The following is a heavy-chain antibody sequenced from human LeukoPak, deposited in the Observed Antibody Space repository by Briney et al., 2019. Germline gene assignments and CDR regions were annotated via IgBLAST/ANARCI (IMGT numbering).Heavy chain of an antibody. CDR1: GFAFSRFT. CDR3: TTVHVTVTTLDYYYGMDV. V-gene: IGHV3-15*01. Sequence: GRSLRLSCTASGFAFSRFTMHGVRQAPAKRLEWVVRIKSKTDGGTTDYAAPVKGRFTISRDDSKNTLYLQMNSLKTEDTAVYYCTTVHVTVTTLDYYYGMDVWRQGTTVSVSS. J-gene: IGHJ6*02. D-gene: IGHD4-17*01. CDR2: IKSKTDGGTT.